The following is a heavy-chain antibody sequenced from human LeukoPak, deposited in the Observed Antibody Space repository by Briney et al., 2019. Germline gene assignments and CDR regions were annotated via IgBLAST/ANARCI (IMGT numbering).Heavy chain of an antibody. CDR3: ARHLSGVTGYTYGRGIDY. CDR2: IKEDGNEK. V-gene: IGHV3-7*01. D-gene: IGHD5-18*01. Sequence: GGSLRLSCEASGFTFSDYWMSRVRQAPGKGLEWVANIKEDGNEKYYVDSVKGRFTISRDNAKNAVYLQMNSLTAEDTAVYYCARHLSGVTGYTYGRGIDYWGQGTLVTVSS. J-gene: IGHJ4*02. CDR1: GFTFSDYW.